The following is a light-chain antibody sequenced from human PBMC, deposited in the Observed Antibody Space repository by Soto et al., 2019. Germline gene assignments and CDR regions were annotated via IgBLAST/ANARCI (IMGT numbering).Light chain of an antibody. CDR2: AAS. V-gene: IGKV1-8*01. Sequence: AIRMTQSQSSFSASTGDRVTITCRARQGISSYLAWYEQKPGKAPKLLIYAASTLQSGVPSRFSGSGSGTDFTLTISCLQSEDFATYYCQQYYSYPPTFGGGTKVEIK. CDR1: QGISSY. J-gene: IGKJ4*01. CDR3: QQYYSYPPT.